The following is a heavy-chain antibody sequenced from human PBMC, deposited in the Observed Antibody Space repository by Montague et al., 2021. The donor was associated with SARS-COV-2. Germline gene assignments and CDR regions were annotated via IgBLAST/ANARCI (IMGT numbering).Heavy chain of an antibody. D-gene: IGHD3-9*01. V-gene: IGHV4-59*08. Sequence: SETLSLTCTVSGGSINNYYWSWIRQPPGRGLEWIGYIYYSGSTEYSPSLKSRVTMSIDTSKNQFSLRLNSVTAADTAVYYCARSPTYYHILTGYFNGPNWFDPWGQGTLVTVSS. CDR3: ARSPTYYHILTGYFNGPNWFDP. J-gene: IGHJ5*02. CDR1: GGSINNYY. CDR2: IYYSGST.